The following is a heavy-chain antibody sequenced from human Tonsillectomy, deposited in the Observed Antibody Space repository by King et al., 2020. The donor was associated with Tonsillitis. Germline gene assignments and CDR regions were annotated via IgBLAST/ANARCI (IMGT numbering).Heavy chain of an antibody. CDR3: AKASTHHSSGWYGDYYYGMDV. J-gene: IGHJ6*02. Sequence: VQLVESGGGLVQPGRSLRLSCAASGFTFDDYAMHWVRQAPGKGLEWVSGISWNSGRIGYADSVKGRFTISRDNAKNSLYLQMNSLRAEDTALYYCAKASTHHSSGWYGDYYYGMDVWGQGTTVTVSS. V-gene: IGHV3-9*01. CDR1: GFTFDDYA. D-gene: IGHD6-19*01. CDR2: ISWNSGRI.